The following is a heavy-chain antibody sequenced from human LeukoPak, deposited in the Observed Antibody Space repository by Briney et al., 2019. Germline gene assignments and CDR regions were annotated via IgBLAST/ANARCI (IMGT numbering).Heavy chain of an antibody. Sequence: GGSLRLSCAASGFTFSSYSMNRVRQAPGKGLEWVSYISSDSRTIYYADSVKGRFTISRDNVKNSLYLQMKSLRDEDTAVYYCARYGSGTSYITNYFDYWGQGTLVTVSS. CDR1: GFTFSSYS. CDR3: ARYGSGTSYITNYFDY. J-gene: IGHJ4*02. V-gene: IGHV3-48*02. D-gene: IGHD3-10*01. CDR2: ISSDSRTI.